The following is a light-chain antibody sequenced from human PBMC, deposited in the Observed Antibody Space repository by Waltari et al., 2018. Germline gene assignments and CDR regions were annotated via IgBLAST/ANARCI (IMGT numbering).Light chain of an antibody. Sequence: QSVLTQPPSVSAAPGQRVTISCSGSNSHIGNHFLSWYQQPSGTAPKVLIFDNDNRASGIPDRFSGSKAGTSATLDITGLQTGDEADYYCGTWDTSLSAVVFGGGTKVTVL. V-gene: IGLV1-51*01. CDR3: GTWDTSLSAVV. CDR2: DND. J-gene: IGLJ3*02. CDR1: NSHIGNHF.